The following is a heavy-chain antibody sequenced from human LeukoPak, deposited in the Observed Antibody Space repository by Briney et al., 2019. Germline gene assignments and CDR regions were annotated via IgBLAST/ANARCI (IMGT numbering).Heavy chain of an antibody. Sequence: ASVKVSCKASGYTFTGYYMHWVRQAPGQGLEWMGWINPNSGGTNYAQKFQGRVTMTRDTSISTAYMELSKLRSDDTAVYYSARSRKWELVTSQFDYWGQGTLVTVSS. CDR2: INPNSGGT. D-gene: IGHD1-26*01. CDR3: ARSRKWELVTSQFDY. CDR1: GYTFTGYY. V-gene: IGHV1-2*02. J-gene: IGHJ4*02.